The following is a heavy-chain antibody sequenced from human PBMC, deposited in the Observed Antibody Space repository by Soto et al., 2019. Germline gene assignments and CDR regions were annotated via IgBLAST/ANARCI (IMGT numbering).Heavy chain of an antibody. V-gene: IGHV1-18*01. D-gene: IGHD2-2*01. CDR1: GYTFTSYG. Sequence: QVQLVQSGAEVKKPGASVKVSCKASGYTFTSYGISWVRQAPGQGLEWMGWISAYNGNTNYAQKLQGRVTMTTDTPTRTAYMELRSLRSDDTAVYYCARVPLGYCSSTSCFWYFDLWGRGTLVTVSS. CDR3: ARVPLGYCSSTSCFWYFDL. CDR2: ISAYNGNT. J-gene: IGHJ2*01.